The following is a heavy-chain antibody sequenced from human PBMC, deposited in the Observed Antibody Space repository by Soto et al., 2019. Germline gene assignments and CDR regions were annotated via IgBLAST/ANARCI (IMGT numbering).Heavy chain of an antibody. V-gene: IGHV4-31*02. CDR2: IYYSGST. CDR3: ARDRRPIAAAEKHYYYGMDV. Sequence: VSGGSISSSSYYWGWIRQPPGKGLEWIGCIYYSGSTYYNPSLKSRVTISVDTSKNQFSLKLSSVTAADTAVYYCARDRRPIAAAEKHYYYGMDVWGQGTTVTVSS. J-gene: IGHJ6*02. CDR1: GGSISSSSYY. D-gene: IGHD6-13*01.